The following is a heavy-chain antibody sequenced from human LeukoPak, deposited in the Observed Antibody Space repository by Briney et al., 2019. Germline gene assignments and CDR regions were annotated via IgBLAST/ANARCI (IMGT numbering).Heavy chain of an antibody. V-gene: IGHV3-23*01. Sequence: GGSLRLSCTASGLSLNSYAMSWVRQVPGKGLEWVSAISGSGGSTYYADSVKGRFTISRDNSKNTLYLQMNSLRAEDTAVYYCAKGYGSGSYWIYYFDYWGQGTLVTVSS. CDR1: GLSLNSYA. D-gene: IGHD3-10*01. J-gene: IGHJ4*02. CDR2: ISGSGGST. CDR3: AKGYGSGSYWIYYFDY.